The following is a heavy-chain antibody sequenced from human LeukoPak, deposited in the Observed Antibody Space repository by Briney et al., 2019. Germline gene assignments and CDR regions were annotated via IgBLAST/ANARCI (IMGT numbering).Heavy chain of an antibody. CDR2: ISGSGDST. CDR3: AGLSGSYGSGY. J-gene: IGHJ4*02. CDR1: GFTFNNYV. D-gene: IGHD1-26*01. V-gene: IGHV3-23*01. Sequence: GGSLRLSCAASGFTFNNYVMNWVRQAPGKGLEWVSGISGSGDSTYYADSVKGRFTISRDNAKNSLYLQMNSLRAEDTAVYYCAGLSGSYGSGYWGQGTLVTVSS.